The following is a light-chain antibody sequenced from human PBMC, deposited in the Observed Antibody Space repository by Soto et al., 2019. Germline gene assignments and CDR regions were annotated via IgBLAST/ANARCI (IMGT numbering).Light chain of an antibody. CDR3: QQYKNWPPIT. CDR1: HSVDRS. Sequence: EVILTQSPATLSLSPGERATRSSRASHSVDRSLGWYQERPGQAPRLLIYGAYHRAPGIPARFSGSGSGTDFTLNIDSAEADDFAVYYCQQYKNWPPITFGQGTRLEIK. CDR2: GAY. J-gene: IGKJ5*01. V-gene: IGKV3-11*01.